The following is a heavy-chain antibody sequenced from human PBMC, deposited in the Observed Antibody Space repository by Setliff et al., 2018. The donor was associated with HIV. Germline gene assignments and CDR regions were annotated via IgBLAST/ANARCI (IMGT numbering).Heavy chain of an antibody. CDR3: ARERAGYCSGGSCYTNWFDP. CDR1: GFTVSSNY. Sequence: GGSLRLSCAASGFTVSSNYMSWVRQAPGKGLEWVSVIYSGGSTYYADSVKGRFTISRDNSKNTLYLQMNSLRAEDTAVYYCARERAGYCSGGSCYTNWFDPWGQGTLVTVSS. CDR2: IYSGGST. J-gene: IGHJ5*02. V-gene: IGHV3-53*01. D-gene: IGHD2-15*01.